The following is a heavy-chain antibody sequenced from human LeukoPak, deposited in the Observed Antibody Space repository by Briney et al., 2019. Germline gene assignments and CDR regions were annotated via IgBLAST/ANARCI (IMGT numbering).Heavy chain of an antibody. V-gene: IGHV4-4*07. D-gene: IGHD3-16*01. Sequence: SETLSLTCIVSGGSISGYYWSWIRQPAGKGLEWIGRIYTSGSTNYNSSLKSRVTMSVDTPKNQFSLKLSSVTAADTAVYYCARDVPHYVWGSPPNNWFDPWGQGTLVTVSS. CDR2: IYTSGST. CDR1: GGSISGYY. J-gene: IGHJ5*02. CDR3: ARDVPHYVWGSPPNNWFDP.